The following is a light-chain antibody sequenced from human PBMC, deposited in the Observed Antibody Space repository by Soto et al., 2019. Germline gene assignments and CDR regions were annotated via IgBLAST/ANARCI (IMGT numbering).Light chain of an antibody. CDR2: RNN. Sequence: QSVLTQPPSASGTPGQRVTISCSVSNSNIGSNFVCWYQQLPGTAPKLLIYRNNQRPSGVPDRFSGSKSGTSASLAISGLRSEDEADYYCSTWDDSLTGNVVFGGGTKLTVL. V-gene: IGLV1-47*01. CDR1: NSNIGSNF. CDR3: STWDDSLTGNVV. J-gene: IGLJ2*01.